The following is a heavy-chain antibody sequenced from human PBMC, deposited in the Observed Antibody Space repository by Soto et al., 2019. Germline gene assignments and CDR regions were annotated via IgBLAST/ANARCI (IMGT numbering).Heavy chain of an antibody. CDR3: AKDLRAGSGYDFDY. J-gene: IGHJ4*02. V-gene: IGHV3-23*01. D-gene: IGHD5-12*01. CDR1: GFTFTSYS. Sequence: EVQLLQSGGGLVQPGGSLRLSCAASGFTFTSYSMTWVRQTPGKGLEWVAAVNPGGYSTYYADSVKGRFTISRDNSNKTLYLQMNSLRAEDTAVYYCAKDLRAGSGYDFDYRDQGTLVTVYS. CDR2: VNPGGYST.